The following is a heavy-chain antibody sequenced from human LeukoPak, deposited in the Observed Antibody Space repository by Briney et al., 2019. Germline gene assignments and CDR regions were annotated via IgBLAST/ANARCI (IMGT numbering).Heavy chain of an antibody. V-gene: IGHV3-74*01. J-gene: IGHJ4*02. CDR3: VRDFRSADY. CDR2: ICPDGTVT. Sequence: GGSLRLSCAASGFTFSTYCMHWVRQAPGKGPMWVSRICPDGTVTNYADSVKARFIMSRDNARNTVYLQMNSLRVEDTAVYYCVRDFRSADYWGQGTLVTVSS. CDR1: GFTFSTYC.